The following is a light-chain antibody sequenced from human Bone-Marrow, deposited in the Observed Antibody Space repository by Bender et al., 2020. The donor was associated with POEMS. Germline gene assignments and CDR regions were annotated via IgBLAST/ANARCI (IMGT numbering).Light chain of an antibody. Sequence: QSALSQPASVSGSPGQSITISCTGTSSDVGGYKYVSWYQQHPGKAPKLMIYDGSNRPSGVSNRFFGSKSGNTASLTISGLQAEDEADYYCESYDTSLRGSVFGGGTKLTVL. CDR2: DGS. J-gene: IGLJ3*02. CDR1: SSDVGGYKY. CDR3: ESYDTSLRGSV. V-gene: IGLV2-14*03.